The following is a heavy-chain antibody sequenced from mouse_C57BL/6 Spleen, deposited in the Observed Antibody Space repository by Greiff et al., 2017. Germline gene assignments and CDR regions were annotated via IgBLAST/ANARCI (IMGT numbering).Heavy chain of an antibody. Sequence: VQLQQSGPGLVQPSQSLSITCTVSGFSLTSSGVHWVRQPPGQGLGWLGVIWRGGSTDYNADFMSRLSITKDNSESQVFFKMNSLQSDDTAIYYCAKNDGDSGFAYWGQGTLVTVSA. V-gene: IGHV2-5*01. J-gene: IGHJ3*01. CDR2: IWRGGST. CDR3: AKNDGDSGFAY. D-gene: IGHD2-13*01. CDR1: GFSLTSSG.